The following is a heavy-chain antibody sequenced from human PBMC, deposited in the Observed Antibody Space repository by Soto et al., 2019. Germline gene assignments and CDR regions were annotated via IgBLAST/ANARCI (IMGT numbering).Heavy chain of an antibody. CDR2: MNPNSGNT. V-gene: IGHV1-8*01. CDR3: ARIHSYGWSCYYYYGMDV. D-gene: IGHD5-18*01. Sequence: QVQLVQSGAEVKKPGASVKVSCKASGYTFTSYDINWVRQATGQGLEWMGWMNPNSGNTGYAQKFQGRVTMTRNTSIITAYMELISRISEDTAVYYCARIHSYGWSCYYYYGMDVWGQGTTVTVSS. J-gene: IGHJ6*02. CDR1: GYTFTSYD.